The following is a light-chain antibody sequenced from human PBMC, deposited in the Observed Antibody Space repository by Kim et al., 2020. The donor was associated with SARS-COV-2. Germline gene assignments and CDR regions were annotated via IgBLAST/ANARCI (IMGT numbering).Light chain of an antibody. CDR2: DAS. Sequence: QSALTQPASVSGSPGQSITISCTGTSSDIGGYNYVSWYQQHPGKAPKLMIYDASNRPSGISYRFSGSKSGNTASLTISGLQAEDEADYYCSSYTSSSHVVFGGGTQLTVL. J-gene: IGLJ2*01. V-gene: IGLV2-14*03. CDR3: SSYTSSSHVV. CDR1: SSDIGGYNY.